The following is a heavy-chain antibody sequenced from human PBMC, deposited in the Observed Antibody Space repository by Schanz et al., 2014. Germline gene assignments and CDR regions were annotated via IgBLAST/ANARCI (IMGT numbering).Heavy chain of an antibody. CDR2: ISGSGGST. CDR1: GFTFSSYA. CDR3: ARESSNDIVLVPGAVFDH. D-gene: IGHD2-2*01. Sequence: EVQLLESGGGLVQPGGSLRLSCAASGFTFSSYAMSWVRQAPGKGLEWVSAISGSGGSTYYADSVKGRFTISRDNSKNTVYLQMNSLRPGDTAVYYCARESSNDIVLVPGAVFDHWGQGILVNDSS. J-gene: IGHJ4*02. V-gene: IGHV3-23*01.